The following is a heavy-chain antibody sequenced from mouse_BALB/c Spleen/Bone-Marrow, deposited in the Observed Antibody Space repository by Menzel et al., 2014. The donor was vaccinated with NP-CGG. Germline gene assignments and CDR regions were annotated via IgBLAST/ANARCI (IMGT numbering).Heavy chain of an antibody. CDR1: GYTFTNSW. D-gene: IGHD2-14*01. Sequence: VQLQQSGSVLVRPGASVRLSCKASGYTFTNSWIHWAKQRPGQGLEWIGDIHPNSGNTNYNEKYKAKATLTVDTSSSIAYVDLSSLTSEDSAVYYCARHHRYAYYFDYWGQGTTLTVSS. CDR2: IHPNSGNT. CDR3: ARHHRYAYYFDY. J-gene: IGHJ2*01. V-gene: IGHV1S130*01.